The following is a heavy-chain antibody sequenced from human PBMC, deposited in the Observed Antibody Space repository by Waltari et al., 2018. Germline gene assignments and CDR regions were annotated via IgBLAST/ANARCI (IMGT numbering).Heavy chain of an antibody. CDR3: ARDNDYYFDY. CDR1: GFPFSTYS. V-gene: IGHV3-48*04. CDR2: ISSSSSTI. J-gene: IGHJ4*02. Sequence: EVQLVESGGGLVQLGGSLRLSCEASGFPFSTYSMNWVRQAPGKGLEWVSYISSSSSTIYYADSVKGRFTFSRDNAKNSLYLQMNSLRAEDTAVYYCARDNDYYFDYWGQGTLVTVSS. D-gene: IGHD2-21*02.